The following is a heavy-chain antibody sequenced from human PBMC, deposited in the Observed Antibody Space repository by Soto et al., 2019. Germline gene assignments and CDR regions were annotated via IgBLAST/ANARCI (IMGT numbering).Heavy chain of an antibody. V-gene: IGHV5-51*01. CDR2: IYPGDSDT. D-gene: IGHD6-13*01. J-gene: IGHJ6*02. CDR3: ARVGQKQLVPGGYYYYGMDV. Sequence: GESLKISCKGSGYSFTSYWIGWVRQMPGKGLEWMGIIYPGDSDTRYSPSFQGQVTISADKSISTAYLQWSSLKASDTAMYYCARVGQKQLVPGGYYYYGMDVWGQGTTVTVSS. CDR1: GYSFTSYW.